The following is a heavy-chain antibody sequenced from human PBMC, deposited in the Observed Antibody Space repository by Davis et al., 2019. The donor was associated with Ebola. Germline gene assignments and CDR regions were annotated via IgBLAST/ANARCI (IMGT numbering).Heavy chain of an antibody. D-gene: IGHD2-15*01. Sequence: PGGSLRLSCAASGFTFSSYAMSWVRQAPGKGLEWVSAISGSGGSTYYADSVKGRFTISRDNAKNSLYLQMNSLRAEDTAVYYCARGHCSGGSCYFSGYFDYWGQGTLVTVSS. V-gene: IGHV3-23*01. CDR1: GFTFSSYA. J-gene: IGHJ4*02. CDR2: ISGSGGST. CDR3: ARGHCSGGSCYFSGYFDY.